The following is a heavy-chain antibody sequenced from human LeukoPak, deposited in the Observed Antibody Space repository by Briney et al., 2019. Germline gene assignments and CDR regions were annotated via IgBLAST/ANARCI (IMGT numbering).Heavy chain of an antibody. D-gene: IGHD3-9*01. Sequence: GGSLRLSCAASGFTFSSYWMHWVRQAPGKGLVWVSRINSDGSSTSYADSVKGRFTISRDNAKNTLYLQMNSLRAEDTAVYYCARDNAVHYHILTGYSYWGQGTLVTVSS. CDR3: ARDNAVHYHILTGYSY. J-gene: IGHJ4*02. CDR1: GFTFSSYW. CDR2: INSDGSST. V-gene: IGHV3-74*01.